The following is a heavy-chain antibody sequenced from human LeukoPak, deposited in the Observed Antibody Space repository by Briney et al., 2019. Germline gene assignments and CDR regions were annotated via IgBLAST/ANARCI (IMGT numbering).Heavy chain of an antibody. D-gene: IGHD1-1*01. CDR3: AVSWNLDY. CDR1: GFTFSSYA. J-gene: IGHJ4*02. CDR2: ISTSDTT. V-gene: IGHV3-23*01. Sequence: GGTLGLSCAASGFTFSSYAMSWVRQAPGKGLEYVSAISTSDTTFYADSVKGRFTISRDISKHTLSLQTNSLRAEDTAVYYCAVSWNLDYWGQGTLVTVST.